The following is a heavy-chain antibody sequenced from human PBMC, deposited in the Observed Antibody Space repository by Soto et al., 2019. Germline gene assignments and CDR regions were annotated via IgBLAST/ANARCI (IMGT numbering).Heavy chain of an antibody. CDR3: ARGGNYVPFDY. CDR1: GGSISSGDYK. V-gene: IGHV4-30-4*01. CDR2: IYYSGYT. J-gene: IGHJ4*02. Sequence: QVQLQESGPGLVKPSQTLSLTCTVSGGSISSGDYKWGWIREPPGKGLEWIGYIYYSGYTYNNPSFKSRVMMSVETSKQQFSLTLSSVTASDTAVYCCARGGNYVPFDYWGQGTLVTVS. D-gene: IGHD4-4*01.